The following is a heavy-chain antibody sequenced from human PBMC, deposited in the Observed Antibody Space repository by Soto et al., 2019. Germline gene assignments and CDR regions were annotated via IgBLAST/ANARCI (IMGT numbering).Heavy chain of an antibody. CDR3: ARRGSGHTFDY. Sequence: QVQLQESGPGLVKPSETLSLTCAVSGASVSRIGFHWGWIRQPPGHGLEWIGSIYDAGTTFYNPALKSRVTIAADTSKNHFSLRLTSVTAADTAVYYCARRGSGHTFDYWGQGTLVTVSS. V-gene: IGHV4-39*01. J-gene: IGHJ4*02. D-gene: IGHD3-10*01. CDR1: GASVSRIGFH. CDR2: IYDAGTT.